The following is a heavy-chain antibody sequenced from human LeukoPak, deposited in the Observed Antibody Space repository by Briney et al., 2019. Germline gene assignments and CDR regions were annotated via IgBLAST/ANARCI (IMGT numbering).Heavy chain of an antibody. V-gene: IGHV1-18*01. CDR3: ARDPSNTSGYQIYFDY. J-gene: IGHJ4*02. Sequence: ASVKVSCKASGYTFRNYGISWLRQAPGQGLEWMGWISAYNGDTHYAQNLQGRITMTTDSSTSTAYMELWSLRSDVTAVYYCARDPSNTSGYQIYFDYWGQGTLVTVSS. D-gene: IGHD3-3*01. CDR1: GYTFRNYG. CDR2: ISAYNGDT.